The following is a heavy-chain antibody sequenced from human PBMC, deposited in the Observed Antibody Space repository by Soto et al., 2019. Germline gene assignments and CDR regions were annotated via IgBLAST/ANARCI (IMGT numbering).Heavy chain of an antibody. D-gene: IGHD3-16*01. CDR2: ISGSGRTT. J-gene: IGHJ6*03. Sequence: EVQLLESGGGLVQPGGSLRLSCAASGFTFGTYAMNWLRQAPGRGLECVSFISGSGRTTYYADSVKGRFTVSRDNSKNTMYLQMNSLRAEDTALYYCAKFRGPSYSYYYMDVGGKGTTVTVSS. V-gene: IGHV3-23*01. CDR1: GFTFGTYA. CDR3: AKFRGPSYSYYYMDV.